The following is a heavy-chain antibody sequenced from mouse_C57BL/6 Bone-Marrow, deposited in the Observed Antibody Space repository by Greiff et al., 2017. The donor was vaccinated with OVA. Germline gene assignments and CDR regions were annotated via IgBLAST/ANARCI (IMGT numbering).Heavy chain of an antibody. D-gene: IGHD4-1*01. J-gene: IGHJ3*01. CDR2: ISSGGDYI. CDR1: GFTISSYA. Sequence: EVKLEESGEGLVKPGGSLKLSCAASGFTISSYAMSWVRQTPEKRLEWVAYISSGGDYIYYADTVKGRVTISRDNARNTLYLQMSRLKSEDTAMYYCTSPSWAWFAYWGQGTLVTVSA. CDR3: TSPSWAWFAY. V-gene: IGHV5-9-1*02.